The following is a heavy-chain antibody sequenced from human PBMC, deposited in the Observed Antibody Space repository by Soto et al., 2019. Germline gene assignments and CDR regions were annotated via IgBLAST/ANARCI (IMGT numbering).Heavy chain of an antibody. CDR2: ISYDGSNE. V-gene: IGHV3-30*18. J-gene: IGHJ4*02. CDR1: GFTFSSYG. Sequence: GGSLRLSCAASGFTFSSYGMHWVRHAPGKGLEWVAVISYDGSNEYYADSVKGRFTISRDNSKNTLYLQMNSLRAEDTAVYYCAKASTYYYDSSGYYLGYWGQGTLVTVSS. CDR3: AKASTYYYDSSGYYLGY. D-gene: IGHD3-22*01.